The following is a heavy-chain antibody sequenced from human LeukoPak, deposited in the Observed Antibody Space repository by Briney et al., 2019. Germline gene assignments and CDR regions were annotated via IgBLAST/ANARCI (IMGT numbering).Heavy chain of an antibody. V-gene: IGHV1-69*05. CDR2: IIPIFGTA. D-gene: IGHD5-18*01. CDR3: AREEPYSYGGGGFDY. CDR1: GGTFSSYA. J-gene: IGHJ4*02. Sequence: GASVKVSCKASGGTFSSYAISWVRQAPGQGLEWMGGIIPIFGTANYAQKFQGRVTITTDESTSTAYMELSSLRSEDTAVYYCAREEPYSYGGGGFDYWGQGTLVTVSS.